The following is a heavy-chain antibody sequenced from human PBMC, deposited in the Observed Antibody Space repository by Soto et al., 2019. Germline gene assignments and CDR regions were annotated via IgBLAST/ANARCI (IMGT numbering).Heavy chain of an antibody. J-gene: IGHJ4*02. Sequence: QLQLPESGPGLVKPSETLSLTCTVSGGSISSSSYYWGWIRQPPGKGLEWIGSIYYSGSTYYNPSLKSRVTISVDTSKNQFSLKLSSVTAADTAVYYCARLVKSSSWSQATGDYGGQGTLVTVSS. CDR3: ARLVKSSSWSQATGDY. CDR1: GGSISSSSYY. CDR2: IYYSGST. D-gene: IGHD6-13*01. V-gene: IGHV4-39*01.